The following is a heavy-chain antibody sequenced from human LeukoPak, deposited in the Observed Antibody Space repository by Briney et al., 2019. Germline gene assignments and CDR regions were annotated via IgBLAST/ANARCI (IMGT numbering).Heavy chain of an antibody. CDR2: ISSSSSTI. CDR1: GFTFSSYS. Sequence: GGSLRLSCAASGFTFSSYSMNWFRQAPGKGLGWVSYISSSSSTIYYADSVKGRFTISRDNAKNSLYLQMNSLRAEDTAVYYCAREGTTGLDWFDPWGQGTLVTVSS. V-gene: IGHV3-48*01. J-gene: IGHJ5*02. CDR3: AREGTTGLDWFDP. D-gene: IGHD1-1*01.